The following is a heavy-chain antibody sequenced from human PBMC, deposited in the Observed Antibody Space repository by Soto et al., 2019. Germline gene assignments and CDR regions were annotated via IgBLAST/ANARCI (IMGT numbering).Heavy chain of an antibody. CDR3: ARSGLPDPVVVVGHTQFDH. CDR1: GYTFTNYD. J-gene: IGHJ5*02. V-gene: IGHV1-18*01. Sequence: QVQLVQSGAEVKKRGASVKVSCKASGYTFTNYDINWVRQAPGQGREWMGWISAYNGDTNYAQKLQGRDTMTTDTSPNTACMELRSLRSDDTAVYYCARSGLPDPVVVVGHTQFDHWGQGTLVPVSS. D-gene: IGHD2-15*01. CDR2: ISAYNGDT.